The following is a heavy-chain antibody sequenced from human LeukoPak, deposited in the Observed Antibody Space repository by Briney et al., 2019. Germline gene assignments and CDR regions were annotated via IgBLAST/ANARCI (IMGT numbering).Heavy chain of an antibody. CDR2: IGSGGRT. CDR3: AKDNKGATAGTRGFDP. CDR1: GFTFSNYA. D-gene: IGHD6-13*01. Sequence: AGGSLRLSCAASGFTFSNYAMSWVRQAPGKGLEWVSGIGSGGRTYYADSVKGRFTISRDNSKNTLYLQMNSLRAEDTAVYYCAKDNKGATAGTRGFDPWGQGTLVTVSS. V-gene: IGHV3-23*01. J-gene: IGHJ5*02.